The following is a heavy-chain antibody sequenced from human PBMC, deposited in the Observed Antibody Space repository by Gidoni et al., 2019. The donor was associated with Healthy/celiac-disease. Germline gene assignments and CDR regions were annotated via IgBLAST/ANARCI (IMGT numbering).Heavy chain of an antibody. Sequence: QVQLVQTGAGVKLTASSVRVAAQASGVTFRSYAISWVRQAPGQGLEWMGGIIPSFGTANYSQKFQCRVTITADKSTSTAYMELSSLRSEDTSVYYCARGMGLGGAQDAFDIWGQGTMVTVSS. J-gene: IGHJ3*02. CDR1: GVTFRSYA. CDR3: ARGMGLGGAQDAFDI. V-gene: IGHV1-69*06. D-gene: IGHD3-16*01. CDR2: IIPSFGTA.